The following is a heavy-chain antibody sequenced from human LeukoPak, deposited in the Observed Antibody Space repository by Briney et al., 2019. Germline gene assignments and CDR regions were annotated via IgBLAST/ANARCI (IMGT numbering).Heavy chain of an antibody. CDR2: INPSGGST. J-gene: IGHJ4*02. CDR3: ARGTEGGSSSWLDFDY. D-gene: IGHD6-13*01. Sequence: ASVKVFCKASGYTFTSYYMHWVRQAPGQGLEWMGIINPSGGSTSYAQKFQGRVTMTRDTSTSTVYMELGSLRSEDTAVYYCARGTEGGSSSWLDFDYWGQGTPVTVSS. V-gene: IGHV1-46*01. CDR1: GYTFTSYY.